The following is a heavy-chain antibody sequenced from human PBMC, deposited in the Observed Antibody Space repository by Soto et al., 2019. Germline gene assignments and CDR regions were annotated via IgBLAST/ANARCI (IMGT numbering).Heavy chain of an antibody. Sequence: GGSLRLSCAASGFTIKNYWMTWVRQAPGKGLEWVANINEDESEKNYVDSVKGRFSISRDNAQNSLHLQMNSLRAEDTAVYYCARDTSYYDGSDYYDVFDVWGQGTMVTVSS. J-gene: IGHJ3*01. V-gene: IGHV3-7*03. CDR2: INEDESEK. CDR3: ARDTSYYDGSDYYDVFDV. D-gene: IGHD3-22*01. CDR1: GFTIKNYW.